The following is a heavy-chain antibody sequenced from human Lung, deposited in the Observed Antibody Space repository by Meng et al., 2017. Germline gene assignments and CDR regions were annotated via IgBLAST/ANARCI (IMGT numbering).Heavy chain of an antibody. J-gene: IGHJ2*01. CDR1: GGSISSSNYY. V-gene: IGHV4-30-4*01. CDR3: ARGQKGYFDL. CDR2: IYNSGST. Sequence: HLQESGPGLVKPSQTLSLTCTVPGGSISSSNYYWSWIRQPPGKGLEWSGHIYNSGSTYYNPSLKSRITISVDTSKNQFSLKLSSVTAADTAVYYCARGQKGYFDLWGRGTLVTVSS.